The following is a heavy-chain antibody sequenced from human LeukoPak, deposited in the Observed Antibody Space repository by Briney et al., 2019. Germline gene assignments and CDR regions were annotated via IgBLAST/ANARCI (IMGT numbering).Heavy chain of an antibody. D-gene: IGHD3-10*01. CDR1: GYIFSDYY. CDR3: AREGHITMVRGVISRWFDP. Sequence: ASVKVSCKASGYIFSDYYINWVRQVPGQGLEWMGWINPNSGGTNYAQKFQGRVTMTRDTSISTAYMELSRLRSDDTAVYYCAREGHITMVRGVISRWFDPWGQGTLVTVSS. CDR2: INPNSGGT. J-gene: IGHJ5*02. V-gene: IGHV1-2*02.